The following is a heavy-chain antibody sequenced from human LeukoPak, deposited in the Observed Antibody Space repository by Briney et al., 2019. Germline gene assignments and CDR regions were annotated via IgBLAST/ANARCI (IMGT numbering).Heavy chain of an antibody. V-gene: IGHV3-49*03. Sequence: PGGSLRLSCTASGFTFGDYAMSWFRQAPGKGLGWVGFIRSKAYGGTTEYAASVKGRFTISRGDSKSIAYLQMNSLKTEDTAVYYCTRVIREGAADYWGQGTLVTVSS. CDR1: GFTFGDYA. CDR2: IRSKAYGGTT. D-gene: IGHD1-26*01. CDR3: TRVIREGAADY. J-gene: IGHJ4*02.